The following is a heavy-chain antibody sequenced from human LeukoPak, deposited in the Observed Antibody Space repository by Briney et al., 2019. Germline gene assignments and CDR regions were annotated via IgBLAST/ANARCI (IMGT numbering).Heavy chain of an antibody. V-gene: IGHV4-38-2*02. J-gene: IGHJ5*02. CDR2: IYHSGST. CDR1: GYSISSGYY. CDR3: ARVLFRGGSWFDP. D-gene: IGHD4-23*01. Sequence: SETLSLTCTVSGYSISSGYYWGWIRQPPGKGLEWIGSIYHSGSTYYNPSLKSRVTISVDTSKNRFSLKLSSVTAADTAVYYCARVLFRGGSWFDPWGQGTLVTVSS.